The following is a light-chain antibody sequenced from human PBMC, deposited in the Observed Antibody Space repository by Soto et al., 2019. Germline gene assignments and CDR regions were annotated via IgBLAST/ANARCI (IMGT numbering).Light chain of an antibody. CDR1: QSISTW. J-gene: IGKJ2*01. V-gene: IGKV1-5*03. CDR3: QQYNGYSRA. Sequence: DIQMTQSPSTLSASVGDRVTITCRASQSISTWLAWYQQKPGKAPKLMIYKASSLESGVPSRFSGSGSGTEFTLTISSLQPDDLATYYCQQYNGYSRAFDQGTKLEIK. CDR2: KAS.